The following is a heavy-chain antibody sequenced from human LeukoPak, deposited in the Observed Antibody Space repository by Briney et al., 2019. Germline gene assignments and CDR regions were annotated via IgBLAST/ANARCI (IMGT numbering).Heavy chain of an antibody. CDR1: GGSISSYY. J-gene: IGHJ3*02. CDR3: ARDSLIPGGDRVRAFDI. CDR2: IYYSGST. D-gene: IGHD2-21*02. V-gene: IGHV4-59*01. Sequence: SETLSLTCTVPGGSISSYYGSLIRQPPGKGLEWIGYIYYSGSTNYNPSLKSRITISVDTSKNQFSLKLSSVTAADTAVYYCARDSLIPGGDRVRAFDIWGQGTMVTVSS.